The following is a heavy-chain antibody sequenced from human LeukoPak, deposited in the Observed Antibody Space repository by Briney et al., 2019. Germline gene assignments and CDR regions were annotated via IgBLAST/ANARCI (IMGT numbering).Heavy chain of an antibody. J-gene: IGHJ3*02. CDR3: ARDWLSGSFDAFDI. D-gene: IGHD6-19*01. V-gene: IGHV1-2*02. CDR2: INPNSGGT. Sequence: ASVKVSCKASGYTFTGYYMRWVRQAPGQGLEWLGWINPNSGGTTYPQRFQGRATLTTDTSISTAYLELSRLTSDDTAVYYCARDWLSGSFDAFDIWGQGTMVTVSS. CDR1: GYTFTGYY.